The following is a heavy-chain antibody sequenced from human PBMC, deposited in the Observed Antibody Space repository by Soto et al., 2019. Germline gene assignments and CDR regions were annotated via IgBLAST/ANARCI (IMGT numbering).Heavy chain of an antibody. CDR1: GFTFSSYW. CDR2: IKEEGSEK. V-gene: IGHV3-7*03. CDR3: TRGGSLYDRTKGDY. Sequence: PVGSLGLSCAASGFTFSSYWMSWIRQAPGKGLQWVANIKEEGSEKYYVDSVKGQFTISRDNAKNSLYLQMNSLRVEDTAVYSCTRGGSLYDRTKGDYWGPGTQVTGSS. D-gene: IGHD3-16*01. J-gene: IGHJ4*02.